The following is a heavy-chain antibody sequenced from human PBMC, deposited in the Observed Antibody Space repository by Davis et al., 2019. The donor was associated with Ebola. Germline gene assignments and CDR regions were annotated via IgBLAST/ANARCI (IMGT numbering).Heavy chain of an antibody. CDR2: ISGSGGST. J-gene: IGHJ4*02. D-gene: IGHD3-3*01. V-gene: IGHV3-23*01. CDR3: AKLGWVVIIFAGDY. Sequence: GESLKISCAASGFTFSSYAMSWVRQAPGKGLEWVSAISGSGGSTYYADSVKGRFTISRDNSKNTLYLQMNSLRAEDTAVYYCAKLGWVVIIFAGDYWGQGTLVTVSS. CDR1: GFTFSSYA.